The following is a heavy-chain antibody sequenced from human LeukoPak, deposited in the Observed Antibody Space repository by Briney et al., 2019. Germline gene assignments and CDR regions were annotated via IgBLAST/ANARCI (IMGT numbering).Heavy chain of an antibody. CDR1: GFTFSTYS. J-gene: IGHJ4*02. CDR3: ARDLKQQLISN. Sequence: GGSLRLSCVVSGFTFSTYSMNWVRQAPGKGLEWVSSISSSSSYIYYADSVKGRFTISRDNAKNSLYLQMNSLRAEDTAVYYCARDLKQQLISNCGQGTLVTVSS. D-gene: IGHD6-13*01. V-gene: IGHV3-21*01. CDR2: ISSSSSYI.